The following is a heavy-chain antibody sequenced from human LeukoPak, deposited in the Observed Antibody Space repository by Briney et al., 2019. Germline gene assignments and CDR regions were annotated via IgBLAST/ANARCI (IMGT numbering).Heavy chain of an antibody. CDR2: VGISSGNT. V-gene: IGHV3-48*01. D-gene: IGHD2-2*01. J-gene: IGHJ4*02. CDR1: GFIFSDYS. CDR3: ARGTKYAFDN. Sequence: GGSLRLSCAASGFIFSDYSMNWVRQAPGKGLEWISYVGISSGNTKYADSVKGRFTISGDKAKNSLYLQMNSLRVEDTAVYYCARGTKYAFDNWGQGTLVTVSS.